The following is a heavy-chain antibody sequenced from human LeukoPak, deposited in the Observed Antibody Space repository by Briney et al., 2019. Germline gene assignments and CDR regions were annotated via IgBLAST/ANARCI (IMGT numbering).Heavy chain of an antibody. J-gene: IGHJ4*02. Sequence: SETLSLTCTVSGGSISSYYWSWIRQPPGKGLEWIGYIYYSGSTNYNPSLKSRVTISVDTSKNQFSLKLSSVTAADTAVYYGARHGPGLRGVVDYWGQGTLVTVSS. CDR2: IYYSGST. CDR1: GGSISSYY. V-gene: IGHV4-59*08. D-gene: IGHD5-12*01. CDR3: ARHGPGLRGVVDY.